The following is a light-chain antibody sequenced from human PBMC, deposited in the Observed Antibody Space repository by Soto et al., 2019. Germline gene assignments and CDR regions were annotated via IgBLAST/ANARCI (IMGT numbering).Light chain of an antibody. CDR2: DAV. J-gene: IGKJ4*01. CDR3: QQLSVYPLT. CDR1: QGIGRS. V-gene: IGKV1-9*01. Sequence: DIQLTQSPSFLSASVGDRVTITCRASQGIGRSLAWYQQNPGTAPKLLIYDAVILQSGVPSRFSGSGSGTEFPLTIISLQPEDFATYYCQQLSVYPLTFGGGTKVEIK.